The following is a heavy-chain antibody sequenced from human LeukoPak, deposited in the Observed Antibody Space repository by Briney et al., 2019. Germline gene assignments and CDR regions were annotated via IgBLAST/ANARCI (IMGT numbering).Heavy chain of an antibody. J-gene: IGHJ3*01. D-gene: IGHD2/OR15-2a*01. Sequence: SETLSLTCTVSGGSMTSYHWSWIRQPPGKGLEWIGYIYYSGDTNYNPSLKSRVTMSLDTSKNHFSLNLTSVTAADTAVYYCARPHGNEYYGALAFDVWGQGRMVTVSS. CDR1: GGSMTSYH. CDR3: ARPHGNEYYGALAFDV. CDR2: IYYSGDT. V-gene: IGHV4-59*12.